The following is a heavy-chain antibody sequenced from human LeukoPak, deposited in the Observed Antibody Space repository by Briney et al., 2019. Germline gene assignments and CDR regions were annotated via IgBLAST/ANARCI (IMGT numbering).Heavy chain of an antibody. V-gene: IGHV1-46*01. J-gene: IGHJ6*03. CDR3: ARVPNTIFGVVTPGSYYYMDV. CDR1: GYTFSIYN. Sequence: PGASVKVSCKASGYTFSIYNMHWVRQAPGQGLEWVGIINPSGGTSYAQNLQGRITMTRDTSTSTLYMELSSLRSEDTAVYYCARVPNTIFGVVTPGSYYYMDVWGKGTTVTVSS. D-gene: IGHD3-3*01. CDR2: INPSGGT.